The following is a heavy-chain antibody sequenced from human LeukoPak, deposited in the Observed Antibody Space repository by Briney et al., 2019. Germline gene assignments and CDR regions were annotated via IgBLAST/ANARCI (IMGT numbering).Heavy chain of an antibody. CDR3: ARRGLGRPDY. Sequence: PSETLSLTCAVYGESFSGYYWSWIRQPPAQGLEWIGEITHRGSTNYNPSLKSRVTLSVDTSKKQFSLNLNSVTAADTAVYYCARRGLGRPDYWGQGTLVTVSS. J-gene: IGHJ4*02. V-gene: IGHV4-34*01. D-gene: IGHD3/OR15-3a*01. CDR2: ITHRGST. CDR1: GESFSGYY.